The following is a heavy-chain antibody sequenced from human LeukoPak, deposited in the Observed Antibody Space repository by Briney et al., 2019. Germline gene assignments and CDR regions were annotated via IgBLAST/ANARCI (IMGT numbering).Heavy chain of an antibody. CDR3: ARERLGYYDRSGLDY. V-gene: IGHV4-59*01. D-gene: IGHD3-22*01. CDR1: GGSISSYY. Sequence: SETLSLTCTVSGGSISSYYWNWIRQPPGKGLEWIGYIYYSGSTNYNPSLKSRVTTSVDTSKNQFSLKLSSVTAADKAVYYCARERLGYYDRSGLDYWGQGTLVTVSS. J-gene: IGHJ4*02. CDR2: IYYSGST.